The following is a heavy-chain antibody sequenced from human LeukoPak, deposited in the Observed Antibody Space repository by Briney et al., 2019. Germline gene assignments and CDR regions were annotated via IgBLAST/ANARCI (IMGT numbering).Heavy chain of an antibody. J-gene: IGHJ3*02. Sequence: GGSLRLSCSASGFTFSSYAMHWVRQAPGKGLEYVSAISSNGGSTYYADSVKGRFTISRDNSKNTLYLQMNSLRAEDTAVYYCAKDRWGYDFGAFDIWGQGTMVTVSS. CDR2: ISSNGGST. D-gene: IGHD5-12*01. CDR3: AKDRWGYDFGAFDI. V-gene: IGHV3-64*04. CDR1: GFTFSSYA.